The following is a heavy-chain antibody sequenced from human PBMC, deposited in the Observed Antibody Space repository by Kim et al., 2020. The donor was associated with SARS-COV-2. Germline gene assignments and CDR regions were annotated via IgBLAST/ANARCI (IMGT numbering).Heavy chain of an antibody. Sequence: GGSLRLSCAASGFTFSSYAMGWVRQSPGKGLELFSAITGSGDDTYYADSVKGRFTISRDSSKNTLYLQMSSLRADDTALYYCAKGSSSSRPYYFDCWGQG. CDR2: ITGSGDDT. J-gene: IGHJ4*02. D-gene: IGHD6-13*01. CDR1: GFTFSSYA. V-gene: IGHV3-23*01. CDR3: AKGSSSSRPYYFDC.